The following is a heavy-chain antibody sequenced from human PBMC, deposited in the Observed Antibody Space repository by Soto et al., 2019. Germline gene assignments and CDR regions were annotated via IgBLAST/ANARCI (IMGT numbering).Heavy chain of an antibody. CDR1: GGTFSSYA. J-gene: IGHJ4*02. V-gene: IGHV1-69*01. Sequence: QVQLVQSGAEVKKPGSSVKVSCKASGGTFSSYAISWVRQAPGQGLEWMGGIIPIFGTANYAQKFQGRVTITADESTSTAYMELSSLRSEYTAVYYCARTVLTYYYDSSGYGALDYWGQGTLVTVSS. D-gene: IGHD3-22*01. CDR2: IIPIFGTA. CDR3: ARTVLTYYYDSSGYGALDY.